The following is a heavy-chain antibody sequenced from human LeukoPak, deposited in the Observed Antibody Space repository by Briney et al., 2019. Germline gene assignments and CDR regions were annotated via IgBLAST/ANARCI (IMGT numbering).Heavy chain of an antibody. CDR3: ARHSETSWSGLSYYYYGMDV. CDR2: IYYSGST. CDR1: GGSISSYY. J-gene: IGHJ6*02. Sequence: KSSETLSLTCTVSGGSISSYYWSWIRQPPGKGLEWIGYIYYSGSTNYNPSLKSRVTISVDTSKNQFSLKLSSVTAADTAVYYCARHSETSWSGLSYYYYGMDVWGQGTTVTVSS. V-gene: IGHV4-59*08. D-gene: IGHD3-3*01.